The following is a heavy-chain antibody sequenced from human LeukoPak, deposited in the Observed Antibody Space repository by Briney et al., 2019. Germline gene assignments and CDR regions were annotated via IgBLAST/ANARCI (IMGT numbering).Heavy chain of an antibody. V-gene: IGHV4-39*01. Sequence: SETLSLTCTVSGGSLSSSSYYWGWMREPPGKGLEWIGSIYYSGSPYHNRFLKSRVTLSVDTAQNQFSLKLSSVTAADTAVYYCAGLELGADSSGYYYPQYYFDYWGQGTLVTVSS. J-gene: IGHJ4*02. CDR2: IYYSGSP. D-gene: IGHD3-22*01. CDR3: AGLELGADSSGYYYPQYYFDY. CDR1: GGSLSSSSYY.